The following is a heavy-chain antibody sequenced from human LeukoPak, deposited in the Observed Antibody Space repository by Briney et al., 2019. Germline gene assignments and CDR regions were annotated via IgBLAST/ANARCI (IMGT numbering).Heavy chain of an antibody. V-gene: IGHV3-53*01. CDR2: IYSGGST. D-gene: IGHD3-22*01. CDR3: ASETTYYYDSSGYTEVEAFDY. CDR1: GFTFSSYA. Sequence: GGSLRLSCAASGFTFSSYAMSWVRQAPGKGLEWVSVIYSGGSTYYADSVKGRFTISRDNSKNTLYLQMNSLRAEDTAVYYCASETTYYYDSSGYTEVEAFDYWGQGTLVTVSS. J-gene: IGHJ4*02.